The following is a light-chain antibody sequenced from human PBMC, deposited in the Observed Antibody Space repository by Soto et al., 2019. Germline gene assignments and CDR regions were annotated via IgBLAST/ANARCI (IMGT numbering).Light chain of an antibody. V-gene: IGKV1-12*01. CDR3: QQSYNTPVT. CDR1: QGIRSW. CDR2: DAS. J-gene: IGKJ5*01. Sequence: DIQMTQSPSSVSASVGDRVTITCRASQGIRSWLAWYQQKPGKAPKLLIYDASSLESGVPSRFSGSGSGTEFTLTISSLQPDDFATYYCQQSYNTPVTFGQGTRLEIK.